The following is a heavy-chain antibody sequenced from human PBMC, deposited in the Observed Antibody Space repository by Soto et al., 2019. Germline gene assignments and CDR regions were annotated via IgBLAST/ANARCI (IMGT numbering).Heavy chain of an antibody. J-gene: IGHJ4*02. CDR3: ASMLGGRLLFDY. Sequence: SCKASGDTFTSYYMHWIRQPPGKGLEWIGYIHDNGDTNYNPSLESRVTISVDTSRNQFSLRLRSVSTADTAVYYCASMLGGRLLFDYWGQGTLVNVSS. D-gene: IGHD3-10*02. CDR1: GDTFTSYY. CDR2: IHDNGDT. V-gene: IGHV4-59*01.